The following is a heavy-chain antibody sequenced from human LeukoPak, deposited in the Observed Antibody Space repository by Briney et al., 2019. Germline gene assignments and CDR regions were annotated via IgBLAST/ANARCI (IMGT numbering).Heavy chain of an antibody. CDR2: VFYSGKT. CDR3: ARTFQAPSYGGSDSRTKDPYSMDV. J-gene: IGHJ6*02. V-gene: IGHV4-61*01. CDR1: GGSISISSYY. Sequence: PSETLSLTCTVSGGSISISSYYWSWIRQSPGKGLEWIGYVFYSGKTDYSPSLRSRVSMSVDTSKTQFSLNVTAVTAADTAVYYCARTFQAPSYGGSDSRTKDPYSMDVWGQGTMVAVSS. D-gene: IGHD5-12*01.